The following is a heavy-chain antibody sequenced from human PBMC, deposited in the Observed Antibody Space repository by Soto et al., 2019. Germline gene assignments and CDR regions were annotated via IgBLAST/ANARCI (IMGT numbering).Heavy chain of an antibody. D-gene: IGHD3-3*01. CDR3: AITYYDFDV. V-gene: IGHV3-64*01. CDR2: VSRNGINT. J-gene: IGHJ6*04. CDR1: GSSLGGYD. Sequence: EEQLVQSGGGLVQPGGPRGLPFAAPGSSLGGYDLFWVRQAPGKGLEYVSAVSRNGINTYYANSVKGRFTISRDNSKNIMYLQMGTLRAEDMAVYYCAITYYDFDVWGKGTTVIVSS.